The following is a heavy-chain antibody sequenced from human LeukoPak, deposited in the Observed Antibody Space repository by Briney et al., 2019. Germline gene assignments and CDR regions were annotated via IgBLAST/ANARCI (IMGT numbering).Heavy chain of an antibody. D-gene: IGHD1-26*01. V-gene: IGHV4-59*07. CDR3: ARGYRGSYVDP. CDR2: VSYSGST. CDR1: GGSISSYS. Sequence: SDTLSLTCAVSGGSISSYSWSWIRQPPGKELQWIGYVSYSGSTNYNPSLKSRVTISVDTSKNQFSLKLRSVTAADTAVYYCARGYRGSYVDPWGRGTLVTVSS. J-gene: IGHJ5*02.